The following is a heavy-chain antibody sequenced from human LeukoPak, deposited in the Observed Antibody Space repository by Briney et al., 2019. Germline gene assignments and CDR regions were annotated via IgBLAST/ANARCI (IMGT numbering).Heavy chain of an antibody. CDR3: ARFDAAAGTAKPP. CDR2: IYTSGST. V-gene: IGHV4-61*02. Sequence: SETLSLTCTVSGGSISSGSYYWSWIRQPAGKGLEWIGRIYTSGSTNYNPSLKSRVTISVDTSKSQFSLKLSSVTAADTAVYYCARFDAAAGTAKPPWGQGTLVTVSS. J-gene: IGHJ5*02. CDR1: GGSISSGSYY. D-gene: IGHD6-13*01.